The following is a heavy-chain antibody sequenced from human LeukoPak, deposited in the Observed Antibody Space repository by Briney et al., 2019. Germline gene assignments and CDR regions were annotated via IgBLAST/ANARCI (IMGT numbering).Heavy chain of an antibody. CDR2: ISGSGGST. J-gene: IGHJ4*02. CDR1: GFTFSSYA. CDR3: AKGYYDYVWGSYYFDY. D-gene: IGHD3-16*01. V-gene: IGHV3-23*01. Sequence: GGSLRLSCAASGFTFSSYAMSWVRQAPGKGLEWVSAISGSGGSTYYADSVKGWFTISRDNSRDTLYLQMNSLRAEDTAVYYCAKGYYDYVWGSYYFDYWGQGTLVTVSS.